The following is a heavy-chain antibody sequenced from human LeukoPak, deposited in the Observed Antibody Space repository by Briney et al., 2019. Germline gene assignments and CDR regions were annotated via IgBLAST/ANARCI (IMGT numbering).Heavy chain of an antibody. J-gene: IGHJ6*02. CDR2: INPSGGST. V-gene: IGHV1-46*01. Sequence: ASVKVSCKASGYTFTSYCMHWVRQAPGQGLEWMGIINPSGGSTSYAQKFQGRVTMTRDTSTSTVYMELSSLRSEDTAVYYCAREPSSYGMDVWGQGTTVTVSS. CDR3: AREPSSYGMDV. CDR1: GYTFTSYC. D-gene: IGHD6-6*01.